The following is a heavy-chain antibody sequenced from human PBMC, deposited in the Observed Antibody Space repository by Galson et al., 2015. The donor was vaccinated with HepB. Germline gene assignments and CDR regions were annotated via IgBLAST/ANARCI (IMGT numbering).Heavy chain of an antibody. CDR2: IIPIFGTA. J-gene: IGHJ6*02. D-gene: IGHD2-2*01. CDR1: GGTFSSYA. V-gene: IGHV1-69*13. CDR3: ARDQAAVVVVPAAIWDYYYYGMDV. Sequence: SVKVSCKASGGTFSSYAISWVRLAPGQGLEWIGGIIPIFGTANYAQKFQGRDTITADESTSTAYMELSSLRSEDTAVYYCARDQAAVVVVPAAIWDYYYYGMDVWGQGTTVTVSS.